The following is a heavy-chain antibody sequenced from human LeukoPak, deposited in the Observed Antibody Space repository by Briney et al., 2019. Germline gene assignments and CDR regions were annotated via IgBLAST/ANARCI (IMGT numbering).Heavy chain of an antibody. CDR3: AREDYYDSSGYYPVVGFFDY. CDR1: GGSISSYY. CDR2: IYTSGST. V-gene: IGHV4-4*07. J-gene: IGHJ4*02. D-gene: IGHD3-22*01. Sequence: SETLSLTCTVSGGSISSYYWSWIRQPAGKGLEWIGRIYTSGSTNYNPSLKSRVTMSVGTSKNQFSLKLSSVTAADTAVYYCAREDYYDSSGYYPVVGFFDYWGQGTLVTVSS.